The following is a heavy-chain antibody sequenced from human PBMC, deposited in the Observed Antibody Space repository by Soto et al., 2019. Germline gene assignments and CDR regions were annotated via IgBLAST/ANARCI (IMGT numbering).Heavy chain of an antibody. CDR2: IYYSWDN. D-gene: IGHD2-15*01. Sequence: SETLSLTCTVSGGTISSDSFYWAWIRQPPGKGLEWIGIIYYSWDNYYNPAIAGRLTMSVDTSNQFSLTLRSVTAADTALYYCARNQPQRYCSGGTFRPAYGMDVWGQGTTVTVSS. J-gene: IGHJ6*02. CDR1: GGTISSDSFY. V-gene: IGHV4-39*01. CDR3: ARNQPQRYCSGGTFRPAYGMDV.